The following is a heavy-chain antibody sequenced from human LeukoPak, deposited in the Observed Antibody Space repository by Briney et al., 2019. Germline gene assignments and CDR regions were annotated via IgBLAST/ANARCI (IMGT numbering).Heavy chain of an antibody. V-gene: IGHV4-4*07. Sequence: SETLSLTCTVSGGSISSYYWSWIRQPAGKGLEWIGRIYTSGSTNYNPSLKSRATMSVDTSKNQFSLKLSSVTAADTAVYYCARDYYDSSGYFRWFDPWGQGTLVTVSS. D-gene: IGHD3-22*01. CDR2: IYTSGST. CDR1: GGSISSYY. J-gene: IGHJ5*02. CDR3: ARDYYDSSGYFRWFDP.